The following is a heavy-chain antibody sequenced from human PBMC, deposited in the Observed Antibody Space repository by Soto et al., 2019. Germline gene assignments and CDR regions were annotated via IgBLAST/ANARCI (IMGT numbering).Heavy chain of an antibody. CDR1: GGSISSYY. J-gene: IGHJ4*02. CDR2: IYDSGTT. V-gene: IGHV4-59*08. CDR3: ARAKVWDFDY. Sequence: TSETLSLTCTVSGGSISSYYWSWIRQPPGKGLEWIGYIYDSGTTNYNPSLKSRVTISVDTSKNQFSLKLSSVTAADTAAYYCARAKVWDFDYWGQGTPVTVSS. D-gene: IGHD1-20*01.